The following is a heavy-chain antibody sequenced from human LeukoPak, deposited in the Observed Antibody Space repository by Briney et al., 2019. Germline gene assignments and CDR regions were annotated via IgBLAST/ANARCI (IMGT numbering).Heavy chain of an antibody. J-gene: IGHJ6*02. CDR3: ARDAIAAAGIYYYYGMDV. CDR1: GFTFSSYS. D-gene: IGHD6-13*01. CDR2: ISSSSSYI. V-gene: IGHV3-21*01. Sequence: NPGGSLRLSCAASGFTFSSYSMNWGRQAPGKGLEWVSSISSSSSYIYYADSVKGRFTISRDNAKNSLYPQMNSLRAEDTAVYYCARDAIAAAGIYYYYGMDVWGQGTTVTVSS.